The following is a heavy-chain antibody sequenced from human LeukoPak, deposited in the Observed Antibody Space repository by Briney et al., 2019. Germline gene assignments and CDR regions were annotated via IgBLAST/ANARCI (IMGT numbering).Heavy chain of an antibody. Sequence: SETLSLTCAVSGCSISSSNWWSWVRQPPGKGLEWIGEIYHSGSTNYNPSLKSRVTISVDTSKNQFSLKLSSVTAADTAVYYCAREGDYFGDYVYYYMDVWGKGTTVTVYS. D-gene: IGHD4-17*01. J-gene: IGHJ6*03. CDR3: AREGDYFGDYVYYYMDV. CDR1: GCSISSSNW. CDR2: IYHSGST. V-gene: IGHV4-4*02.